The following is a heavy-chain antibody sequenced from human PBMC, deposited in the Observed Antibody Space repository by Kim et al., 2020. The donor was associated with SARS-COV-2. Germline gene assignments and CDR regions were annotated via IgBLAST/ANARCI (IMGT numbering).Heavy chain of an antibody. Sequence: ASVKVSCKASGYTFTSYDINWVRQATGQGLEWMGWMNPNSGNTGYAQKFQGRVTMTRNTSISTAYMELSSLRSEDTAVYYCARGLGPGVLRFLEWLGYWGQGTLVTVSS. D-gene: IGHD3-3*01. CDR1: GYTFTSYD. CDR2: MNPNSGNT. CDR3: ARGLGPGVLRFLEWLGY. V-gene: IGHV1-8*01. J-gene: IGHJ4*02.